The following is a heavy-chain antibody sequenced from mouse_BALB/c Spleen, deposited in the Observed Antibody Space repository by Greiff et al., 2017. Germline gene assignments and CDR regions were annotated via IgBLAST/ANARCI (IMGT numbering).Heavy chain of an antibody. Sequence: DVQLVESGGGLVKPGGSLKLSCAASGFTFSSYAMSWVRQSPEKRLEWVAEISSGGSYTYYPDTVTGRFTISRDNAKNTLYLEMSSLRSEDTAMYYCASEDGGGAWFAYWGQGTLVTVSA. CDR1: GFTFSSYA. CDR3: ASEDGGGAWFAY. CDR2: ISSGGSYT. V-gene: IGHV5-9-4*01. D-gene: IGHD2-3*01. J-gene: IGHJ3*01.